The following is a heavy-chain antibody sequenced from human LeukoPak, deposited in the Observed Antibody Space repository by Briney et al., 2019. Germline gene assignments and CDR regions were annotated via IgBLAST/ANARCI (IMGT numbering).Heavy chain of an antibody. D-gene: IGHD3-22*01. V-gene: IGHV1-69*04. CDR3: ARGADYYDSSGLTRVPLDY. CDR2: IIRILGIP. CDR1: GGIFSNYA. J-gene: IGHJ4*02. Sequence: VASVKVSCKASGGIFSNYAINWVRQAPGQGLEWMGRIIRILGIPNYTQIFQDRVRITADKSTRTAYMELSSLRSEDTAVYYCARGADYYDSSGLTRVPLDYWGQGTLVTVSS.